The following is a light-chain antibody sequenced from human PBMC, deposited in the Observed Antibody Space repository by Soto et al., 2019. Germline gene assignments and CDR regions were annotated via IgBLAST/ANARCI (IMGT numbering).Light chain of an antibody. CDR2: GAS. CDR1: QSVSDY. J-gene: IGKJ1*01. V-gene: IGKV3-15*01. CDR3: QKYKDWPHT. Sequence: ETLMTQSPATLSVSPGEGATVSWRASQSVSDYLAWYQQRPGQAPRLLIFGASTRATGFPARFSGSGSGTEFTLTISSLQSEDFAVYYCQKYKDWPHTCGQGNKGDIK.